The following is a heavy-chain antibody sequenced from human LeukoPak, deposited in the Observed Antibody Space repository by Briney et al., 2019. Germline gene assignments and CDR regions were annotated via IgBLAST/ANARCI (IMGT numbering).Heavy chain of an antibody. J-gene: IGHJ4*02. CDR2: MNPNSGNT. CDR1: GYTLTELS. V-gene: IGHV1-8*03. CDR3: ARGRDDYGDYSDY. Sequence: ASVKVSCKVSGYTLTELSMHWVRQATGQGLEWMGWMNPNSGNTGYAQKFQGRVTITRNTSISTAYMELSSLRSEDTAVYYCARGRDDYGDYSDYWGQGTLVTVSS. D-gene: IGHD4-17*01.